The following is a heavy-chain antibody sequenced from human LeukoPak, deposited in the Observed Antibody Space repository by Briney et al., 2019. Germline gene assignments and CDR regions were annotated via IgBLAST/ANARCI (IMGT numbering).Heavy chain of an antibody. J-gene: IGHJ6*03. CDR2: MNPNSGNT. Sequence: SVTVSCKASVYTFTSYDIKWVRQATGQGLGWMGWMNPNSGNTGYVQNFQDRVSITRNSSISTAVIELASLRSDDAAVYYCARAVTSGYYYQSIYYYYYMDVWGKGTTVTTSS. V-gene: IGHV1-8*01. CDR1: VYTFTSYD. D-gene: IGHD3-22*01. CDR3: ARAVTSGYYYQSIYYYYYMDV.